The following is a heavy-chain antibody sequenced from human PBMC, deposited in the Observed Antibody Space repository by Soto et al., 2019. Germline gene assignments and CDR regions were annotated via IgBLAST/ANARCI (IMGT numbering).Heavy chain of an antibody. CDR2: ICWGDGK. CDR3: AHRPYNGGSRPFDF. CDR1: GFSLTTTVVG. Sequence: SGPTLVKPTQALTLACTFSGFSLTTTVVGVAWIRHAAGKALEWLAIICWGDGKRYSPSPSMKNRLTITKDTSKNQVVLTMDNMDPMDTATYYCAHRPYNGGSRPFDFWGQGTLVTVSS. V-gene: IGHV2-5*02. D-gene: IGHD2-8*01. J-gene: IGHJ4*02.